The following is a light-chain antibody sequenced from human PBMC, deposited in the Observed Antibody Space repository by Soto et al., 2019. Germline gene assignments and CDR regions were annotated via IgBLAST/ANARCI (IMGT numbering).Light chain of an antibody. V-gene: IGKV3-15*01. CDR3: QQFHNWALT. Sequence: EIVMTQSPATLSVPPGERATLSCRASQSVGINLAWYQQKPGQAPRLLIYDASTRATDIPARFSGSGSGTEFTLTVSSLQSEDFAVYYCQQFHNWALTFGQGTKVDIK. CDR2: DAS. CDR1: QSVGIN. J-gene: IGKJ2*01.